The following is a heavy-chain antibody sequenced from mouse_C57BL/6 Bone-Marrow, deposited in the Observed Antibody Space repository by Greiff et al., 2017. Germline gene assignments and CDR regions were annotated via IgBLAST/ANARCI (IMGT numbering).Heavy chain of an antibody. CDR3: ATDYDDWYFDV. D-gene: IGHD2-4*01. Sequence: VKLQQPGAELVRPGTSVTLSCKASGYTFTSYWMHWVKQRPGQGLEWIGVIDPSDSYTNYNQKFKGKATLTVDTSSSTAYMQLSSLTSEDSAVYYCATDYDDWYFDVWGTGTTVTVSS. CDR1: GYTFTSYW. CDR2: IDPSDSYT. V-gene: IGHV1-59*01. J-gene: IGHJ1*03.